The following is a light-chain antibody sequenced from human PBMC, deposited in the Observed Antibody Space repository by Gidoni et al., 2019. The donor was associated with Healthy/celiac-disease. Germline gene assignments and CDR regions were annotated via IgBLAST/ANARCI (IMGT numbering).Light chain of an antibody. CDR1: QDISNY. CDR2: DAS. V-gene: IGKV1-33*01. CDR3: QQYDNLPLS. J-gene: IGKJ3*01. Sequence: DIQMTQSPSSLSASVGDRVTITCQASQDISNYLNWYQQKPGKAPKLLIYDASNLETGVPSRFSGSGSGTDFTFTISSLQPEDIATYYSQQYDNLPLSFXPXTKVDIK.